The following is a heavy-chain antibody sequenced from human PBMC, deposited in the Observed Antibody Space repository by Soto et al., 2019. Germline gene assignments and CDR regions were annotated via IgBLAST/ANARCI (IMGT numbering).Heavy chain of an antibody. Sequence: GGSLRLSCAASGFTFSSYAMSWVRQAPGKGLEWVSAISGSGGSTYYADSVKGRFTISSDNSKNTLYLQMNSLRAEDTAVYYCAKGTYYDFWSGSQFDYRGQGTLVTVSS. CDR3: AKGTYYDFWSGSQFDY. D-gene: IGHD3-3*01. V-gene: IGHV3-23*01. J-gene: IGHJ4*02. CDR2: ISGSGGST. CDR1: GFTFSSYA.